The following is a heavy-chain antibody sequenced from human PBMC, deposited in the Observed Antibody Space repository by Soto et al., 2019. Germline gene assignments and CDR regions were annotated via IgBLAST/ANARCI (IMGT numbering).Heavy chain of an antibody. CDR1: GGSISSSNR. J-gene: IGHJ5*02. V-gene: IGHV4-4*02. CDR3: ARAFRGYIYSSFGEKKNYNWFDP. CDR2: IHHSGST. D-gene: IGHD5-18*01. Sequence: QVQLQESGPGLVKPSGTLSLTCAVSGGSISSSNRWSWVRQPPAKGLEWIGEIHHSGSTNYNPSLKSRVTISVDKSKNQFSLKLTSVTAADPAVYYCARAFRGYIYSSFGEKKNYNWFDPWGQGTLVTVSS.